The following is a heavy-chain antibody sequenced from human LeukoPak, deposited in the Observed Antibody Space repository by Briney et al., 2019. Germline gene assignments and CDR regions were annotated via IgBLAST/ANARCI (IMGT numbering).Heavy chain of an antibody. CDR1: GGTFSSYA. CDR3: ARVKDSSGYYLYYFDY. Sequence: ASVKVSCTASGGTFSSYAISWVRQAPGQGLEWMGGIIPIFGTANYAQKFQGRVTITADESTSTAYMELSSLRSEDTAVYYCARVKDSSGYYLYYFDYWGQGTLVTVSS. J-gene: IGHJ4*02. CDR2: IIPIFGTA. D-gene: IGHD3-22*01. V-gene: IGHV1-69*01.